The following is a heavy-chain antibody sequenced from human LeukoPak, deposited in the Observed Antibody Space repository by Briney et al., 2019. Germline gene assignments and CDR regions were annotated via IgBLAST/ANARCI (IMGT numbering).Heavy chain of an antibody. D-gene: IGHD6-19*01. Sequence: PGGSLRLSCAASGFTFSSYGMHWVRQAPGKGLEWVAVISYDGSNKYYADSVKGRFTISRDNSKNTLYLQMNSLRAEDTAVYYCAKETSKIAVAGYFDYWGQGTLVTVSS. V-gene: IGHV3-30*18. CDR3: AKETSKIAVAGYFDY. J-gene: IGHJ4*02. CDR2: ISYDGSNK. CDR1: GFTFSSYG.